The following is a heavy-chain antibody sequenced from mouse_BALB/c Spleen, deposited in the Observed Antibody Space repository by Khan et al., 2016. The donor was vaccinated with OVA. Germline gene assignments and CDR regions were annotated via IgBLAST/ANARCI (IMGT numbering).Heavy chain of an antibody. CDR1: GYTFTNYG. CDR2: ISTYTGES. V-gene: IGHV9-1*02. CDR3: ARSFMIRRCFDV. Sequence: QIQLVQSGPELKKPGETVKISCKASGYTFTNYGMNWVKQAPGKGLKWMGWISTYTGESTYVDDFKGRFAFSLETSASTAHLQINNLKNEDMATYFCARSFMIRRCFDVWGAGTTVTVSS. J-gene: IGHJ1*01. D-gene: IGHD2-4*01.